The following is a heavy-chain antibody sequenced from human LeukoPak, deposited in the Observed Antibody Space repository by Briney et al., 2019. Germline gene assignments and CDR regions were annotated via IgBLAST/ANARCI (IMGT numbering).Heavy chain of an antibody. CDR2: INSDGSST. Sequence: PGGSLRLSCAASGFTFSSYWMHWVRQAPGKGLVWVSRINSDGSSTSYADSVKGRFTISRDNSKNTLYLQMNSLRAEDTAVYYCAREHDYGDYWPLDYWGQGTLVTVSS. CDR1: GFTFSSYW. J-gene: IGHJ4*02. D-gene: IGHD4-17*01. CDR3: AREHDYGDYWPLDY. V-gene: IGHV3-74*01.